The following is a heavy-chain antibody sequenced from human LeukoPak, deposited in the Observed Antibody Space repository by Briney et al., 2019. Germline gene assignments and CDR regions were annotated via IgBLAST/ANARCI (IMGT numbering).Heavy chain of an antibody. CDR3: AKDRSDYGDYRDAFDI. CDR2: ISYDGSNK. D-gene: IGHD4-17*01. CDR1: GFTFSSYG. Sequence: GRSLRLSCAASGFTFSSYGMHWVRQAPGKGLEWVAVISYDGSNKYYADSVKGRFTISRDNSKNTLYLQMNSLRAEDTAVYYCAKDRSDYGDYRDAFDIWGQGTMVTVPS. J-gene: IGHJ3*02. V-gene: IGHV3-30*18.